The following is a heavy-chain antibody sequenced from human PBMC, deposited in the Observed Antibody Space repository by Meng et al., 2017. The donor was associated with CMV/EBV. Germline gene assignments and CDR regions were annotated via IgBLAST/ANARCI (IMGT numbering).Heavy chain of an antibody. J-gene: IGHJ5*02. Sequence: QTPLKESGPTLVKPTQTLTLLCTFSGFSLSTSGVGVGWIRQPPGKALEWPALIYWDDDKRYSPSLKSRLTITKDTSKNQVVLTMTNMDPVDTATYYCAHKGRRMAAAGINWFDPWGQGTLVTVSS. CDR1: GFSLSTSGVG. CDR2: IYWDDDK. V-gene: IGHV2-5*02. D-gene: IGHD6-13*01. CDR3: AHKGRRMAAAGINWFDP.